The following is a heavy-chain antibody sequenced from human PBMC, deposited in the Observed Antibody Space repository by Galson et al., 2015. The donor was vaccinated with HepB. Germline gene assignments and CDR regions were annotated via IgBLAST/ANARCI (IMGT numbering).Heavy chain of an antibody. J-gene: IGHJ5*02. Sequence: SLRLSCAASGFPFNNAWMTWVRQAPGMGLEWVGRIKSKTDGETTDYAAPVKGRFTISRGDSKNRLHLQMNSLKTEDTAVYYCTTDVYYSTYWSWLDPWGQGTLVTVSS. D-gene: IGHD2-8*02. CDR1: GFPFNNAW. V-gene: IGHV3-15*01. CDR3: TTDVYYSTYWSWLDP. CDR2: IKSKTDGETT.